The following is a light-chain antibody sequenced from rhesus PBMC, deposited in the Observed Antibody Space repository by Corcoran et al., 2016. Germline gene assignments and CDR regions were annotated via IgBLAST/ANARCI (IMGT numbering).Light chain of an antibody. Sequence: DIQMTQSPSSLSASVGDTVTITCRASQSISNWLAWYQQKPGKAPNLRIYKASTLQSGVPSRFSGSGSGTDFTITIRSLQSEDFATYYFQQYNISPRTFGQGTKVEIK. V-gene: IGKV1-22*01. CDR2: KAS. J-gene: IGKJ1*01. CDR3: QQYNISPRT. CDR1: QSISNW.